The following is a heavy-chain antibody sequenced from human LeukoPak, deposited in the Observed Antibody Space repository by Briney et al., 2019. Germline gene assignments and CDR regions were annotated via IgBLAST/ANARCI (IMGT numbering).Heavy chain of an antibody. Sequence: GGSLRLSCAASGFTFSNYAMNWVRQAPGKGLDWVSGISGSGDTTYYADSVKGRFAISRDNSKNTLYLQMNSLRAEDTAVYYCASGYCGSTNCRRDYWGQGTLVTVSS. CDR1: GFTFSNYA. CDR2: ISGSGDTT. J-gene: IGHJ4*02. D-gene: IGHD2-2*03. CDR3: ASGYCGSTNCRRDY. V-gene: IGHV3-23*01.